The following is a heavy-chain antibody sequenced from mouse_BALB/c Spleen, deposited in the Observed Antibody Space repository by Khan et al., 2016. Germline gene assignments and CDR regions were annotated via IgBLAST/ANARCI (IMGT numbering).Heavy chain of an antibody. CDR1: GYTFTNFG. V-gene: IGHV9-3-1*01. CDR2: INTNTGET. CDR3: CTGITTVISARRDY. D-gene: IGHD1-1*01. J-gene: IGHJ2*01. Sequence: QIQLVQSGPELKKPGETVKISCKASGYTFTNFGINWVRQAPGKGLEWMDWINTNTGETTYADDFKGRFAFSLETSASTAYLQINNLKTEDTATXFCCTGITTVISARRDYWGQGTTLTVSS.